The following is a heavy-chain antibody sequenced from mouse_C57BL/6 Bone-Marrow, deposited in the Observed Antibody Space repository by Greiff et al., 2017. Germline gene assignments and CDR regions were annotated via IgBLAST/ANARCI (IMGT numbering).Heavy chain of an antibody. Sequence: VKLQQPGAELVKPGASVKLSCKASGYTFTSYWMHWVKQRPGQGLEWIGMIHPNSGSTNYNEKFKSKATLTVDKSSSTAYMQLSSLTSEDSAVYYCASPLYYYGSSHWYFDVWGTGTTVTVSS. D-gene: IGHD1-1*01. J-gene: IGHJ1*03. CDR2: IHPNSGST. V-gene: IGHV1-64*01. CDR3: ASPLYYYGSSHWYFDV. CDR1: GYTFTSYW.